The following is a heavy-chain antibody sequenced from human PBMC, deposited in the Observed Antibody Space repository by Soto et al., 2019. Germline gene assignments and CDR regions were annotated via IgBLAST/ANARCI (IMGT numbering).Heavy chain of an antibody. J-gene: IGHJ6*02. CDR3: GRRGYRGYGMDV. CDR1: AFTFSSYG. V-gene: IGHV3-33*01. Sequence: GGSLRLSCAASAFTFSSYGMHCVPQAPGSGLECVAVIWYDGSNKYYADSVKVRFTISRDNSKNTLYLQINSLRAEDTAVYYCGRRGYRGYGMDVWGQGTTVTVSS. CDR2: IWYDGSNK. D-gene: IGHD6-13*01.